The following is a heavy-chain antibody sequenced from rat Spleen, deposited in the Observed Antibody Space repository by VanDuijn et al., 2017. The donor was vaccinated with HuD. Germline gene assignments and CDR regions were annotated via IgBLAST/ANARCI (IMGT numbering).Heavy chain of an antibody. CDR3: ARPNNYYVMDA. CDR1: GFTFSDYY. J-gene: IGHJ4*01. CDR2: INYDGSRT. Sequence: EVQLVESDGGLVQPGGSLKLSCAASGFTFSDYYMAWVRQAPTKGLEWVATINYDGSRTDYRDSVKGRFTISRDNAKSTLYLQMDSLRSEDTATYYCARPNNYYVMDAWGQGASVTVSS. V-gene: IGHV5-29*01. D-gene: IGHD1-10*01.